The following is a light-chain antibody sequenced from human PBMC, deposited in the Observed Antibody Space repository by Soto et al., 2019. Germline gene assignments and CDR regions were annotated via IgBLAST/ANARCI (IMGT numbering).Light chain of an antibody. J-gene: IGKJ1*01. CDR3: QHYYSTPRT. Sequence: DIVMTQSPDSLAVSLGERATINCKSSQSVLYSSHNKNYLAWYQQKPGQPPKLLIYWASTRESGVPDRFSGSWSGTDFTLTISSLQSEDVAVYYCQHYYSTPRTFGQGTKVYIK. CDR1: QSVLYSSHNKNY. CDR2: WAS. V-gene: IGKV4-1*01.